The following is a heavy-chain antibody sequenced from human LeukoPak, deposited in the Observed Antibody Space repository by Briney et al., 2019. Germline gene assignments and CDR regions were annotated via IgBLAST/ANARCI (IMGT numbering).Heavy chain of an antibody. CDR3: AKDPAMEQFYFDY. V-gene: IGHV3-30*18. J-gene: IGHJ4*02. CDR1: GFTFSNYG. CDR2: MSYDGSKK. Sequence: GGSLRLSCAASGFTFSNYGMHWVRRAPGKGLEWVAFMSYDGSKKYYVDSVKGRFTISRDNSKNTLFLQMNSLRPEDTAVYYCAKDPAMEQFYFDYWGQGTLVTVSS. D-gene: IGHD5-18*01.